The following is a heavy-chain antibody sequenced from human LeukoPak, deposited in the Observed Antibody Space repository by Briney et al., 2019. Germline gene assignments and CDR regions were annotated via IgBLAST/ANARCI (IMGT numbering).Heavy chain of an antibody. V-gene: IGHV1-2*02. CDR2: INPNSGGT. J-gene: IGHJ6*03. Sequence: ASVKVSCKASGYTFTGYYMHWVRQAPGQGLEWMGWINPNSGGTNYAQKFQGRVTMTSDTSISTAYMERSRLRSDDTAVYYCARAGITHYYYYYLDVWGKGTTVTISS. CDR1: GYTFTGYY. CDR3: ARAGITHYYYYYLDV. D-gene: IGHD3-10*01.